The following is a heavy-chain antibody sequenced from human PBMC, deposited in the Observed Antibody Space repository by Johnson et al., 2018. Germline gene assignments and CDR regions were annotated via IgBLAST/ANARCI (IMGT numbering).Heavy chain of an antibody. CDR3: ARHSGSGYYYYMDV. Sequence: QVQLVESGGGVVQPGRSLRLSCATSGFTFSNHAMHWVRQAPGKGLEWLGVISKDGSDKYYVDSVKGRFTISRDNSKNTLYLQMNSLRTEDTAMYYCARHSGSGYYYYMDVWGKWTTVTVSS. CDR2: ISKDGSDK. CDR1: GFTFSNHA. V-gene: IGHV3-30-3*01. J-gene: IGHJ6*03. D-gene: IGHD3-10*01.